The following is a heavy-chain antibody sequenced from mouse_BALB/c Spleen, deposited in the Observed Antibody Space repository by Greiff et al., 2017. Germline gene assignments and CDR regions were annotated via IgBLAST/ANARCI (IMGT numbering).Heavy chain of an antibody. CDR3: NAHDGVYGAMDY. Sequence: EVQLQQSGAELVGPGASVKLSCTASGFNIKDYYMHWVKQTPEQGLEWIGWIDPENGDTEYAPKFQGKATMTADTSANTAYLQLSSLTYEDTAVYACNAHDGVYGAMDYWGQGTSVTVAS. CDR2: IDPENGDT. D-gene: IGHD2-13*01. J-gene: IGHJ4*01. V-gene: IGHV14-4*02. CDR1: GFNIKDYY.